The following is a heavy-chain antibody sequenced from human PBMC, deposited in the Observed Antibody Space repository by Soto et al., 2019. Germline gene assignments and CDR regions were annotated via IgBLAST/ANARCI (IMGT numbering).Heavy chain of an antibody. J-gene: IGHJ6*02. Sequence: QVQLVQSGAEVKKPGASVKVSCKASGYTFTGYYMHWVRQAPGQGLEWMGWINPNSRGTNYAQKFQGWVTMTRDTSISTAYMELSRLRSDDTAVYYCARGQWLTNYYGMDVWGQGTTVTVSS. D-gene: IGHD6-19*01. CDR3: ARGQWLTNYYGMDV. CDR2: INPNSRGT. V-gene: IGHV1-2*04. CDR1: GYTFTGYY.